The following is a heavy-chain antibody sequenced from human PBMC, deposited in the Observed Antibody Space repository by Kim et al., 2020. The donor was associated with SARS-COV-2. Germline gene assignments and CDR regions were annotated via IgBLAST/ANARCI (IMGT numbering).Heavy chain of an antibody. Sequence: SETLSLTCAVYDGSFSAYYWSWIRQPPGKGLEWIGEINHSGSTNYNPSLKSRVTISRDTSKNQFSLKLNSVTAADTAVYYCGSSSRLNYYYGMDVWGQGTTVTVSS. CDR2: INHSGST. J-gene: IGHJ6*02. D-gene: IGHD6-13*01. CDR3: GSSSRLNYYYGMDV. V-gene: IGHV4-34*01. CDR1: DGSFSAYY.